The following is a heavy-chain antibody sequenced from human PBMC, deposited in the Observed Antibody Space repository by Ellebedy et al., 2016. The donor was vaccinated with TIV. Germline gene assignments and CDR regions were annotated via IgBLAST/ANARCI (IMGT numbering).Heavy chain of an antibody. V-gene: IGHV1-18*01. CDR2: ISAYNGNT. Sequence: ASVKVSCXASGYTFTSYGISWVRQAPGQGLEWMGWISAYNGNTNYAQKLQGRVTMTTDTSTSTAYMELRSLRSDDTPVYYCARDRAGGSGSHYYGMDVWGQGTTVTVSS. CDR1: GYTFTSYG. D-gene: IGHD3-10*01. CDR3: ARDRAGGSGSHYYGMDV. J-gene: IGHJ6*02.